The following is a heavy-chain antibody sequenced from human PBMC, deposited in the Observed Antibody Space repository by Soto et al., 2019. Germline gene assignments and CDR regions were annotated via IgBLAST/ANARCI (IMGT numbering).Heavy chain of an antibody. CDR3: ARAYRERSQWLVLGDYYYGMDV. CDR1: GYTFTGYY. V-gene: IGHV1-2*04. Sequence: ASVKVSCKASGYTFTGYYMHWVRQAPGQGLEWMGWINPNSGGTNYAQKFQGWVTMTRDTSISTAYMELSRLRSDDTAVYYCARAYRERSQWLVLGDYYYGMDVWGQGTTVTVSS. D-gene: IGHD6-19*01. J-gene: IGHJ6*02. CDR2: INPNSGGT.